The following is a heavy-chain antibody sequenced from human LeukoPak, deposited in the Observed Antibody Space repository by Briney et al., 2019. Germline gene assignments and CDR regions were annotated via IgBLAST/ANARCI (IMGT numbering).Heavy chain of an antibody. CDR2: ISSSSSTI. CDR3: ASRLTGGNYYYYGMDV. Sequence: GGSLRLSCAASGFTFSSYSMNWVRQAPGKGLEWVSYISSSSSTIYYADSVKGRFTISRDNAKNSLYLQMNSLRDEDTAVYYCASRLTGGNYYYYGMDVWGQGTTVTVSS. D-gene: IGHD3-9*01. V-gene: IGHV3-48*02. CDR1: GFTFSSYS. J-gene: IGHJ6*02.